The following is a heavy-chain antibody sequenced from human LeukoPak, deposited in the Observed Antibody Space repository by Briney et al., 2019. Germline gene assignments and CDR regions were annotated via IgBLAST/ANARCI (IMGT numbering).Heavy chain of an antibody. Sequence: GGSLRLSCAASGFTFSSYGMHWVRQAPDRGLGWVAFIRNDESDEYYADSVKGRFTISRDNSQNTLYLQMNSLRAEDTAVYFCAKDRYYGSGNYYFDYWGQGTLVTVSS. V-gene: IGHV3-30*02. J-gene: IGHJ4*02. D-gene: IGHD3-10*01. CDR1: GFTFSSYG. CDR3: AKDRYYGSGNYYFDY. CDR2: IRNDESDE.